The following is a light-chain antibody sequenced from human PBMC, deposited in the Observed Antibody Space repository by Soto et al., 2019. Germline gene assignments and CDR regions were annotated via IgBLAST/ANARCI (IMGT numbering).Light chain of an antibody. CDR2: EVS. V-gene: IGLV2-14*01. Sequence: QSALTQPASVSGSPGQSITISCTGTSSDIGGYNFVSWYQQHPGKAPKLMIYEVSNRPSGVSNRFSGSKSGNTASLTISGLQAEDEADYYCSSYKNSSTLVVFGGGTKLTVL. J-gene: IGLJ2*01. CDR1: SSDIGGYNF. CDR3: SSYKNSSTLVV.